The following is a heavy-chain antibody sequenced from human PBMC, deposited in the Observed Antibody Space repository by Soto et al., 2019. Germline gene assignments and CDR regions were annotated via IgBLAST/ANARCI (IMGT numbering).Heavy chain of an antibody. CDR2: LYTGGSP. D-gene: IGHD2-2*01. CDR1: GFSVTSNY. CDR3: ARATRYFGSFDS. J-gene: IGHJ4*02. V-gene: IGHV3-53*01. Sequence: EVQLVESGGGLIQPGGSLRLSCVASGFSVTSNYMTWVRQAPGKGLEWVSILYTGGSPYCSDSVKGRTTISRDTPKNTVFLQVNRVRADDTAIYYCARATRYFGSFDSWGQGTLVSVAS.